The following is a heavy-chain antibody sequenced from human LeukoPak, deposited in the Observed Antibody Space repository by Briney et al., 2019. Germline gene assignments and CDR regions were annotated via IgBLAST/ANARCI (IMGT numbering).Heavy chain of an antibody. CDR2: LYHSASS. Sequence: SETLSLTCSVSGDSVTNYYWSWIRQFPGKGLEWIGYLYHSASSNYNPSLQSRVSLSLDTSKNQFSLKLTSVTAADTAVYYCARAGGSGLIDYWGQGTLVTVSS. D-gene: IGHD6-19*01. J-gene: IGHJ4*02. CDR1: GDSVTNYY. CDR3: ARAGGSGLIDY. V-gene: IGHV4-59*02.